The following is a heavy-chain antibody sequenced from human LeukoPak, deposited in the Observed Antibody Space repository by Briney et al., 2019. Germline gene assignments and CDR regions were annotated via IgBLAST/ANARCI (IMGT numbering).Heavy chain of an antibody. J-gene: IGHJ4*02. Sequence: GGSLRLSCAASGFTFSNYAMAWVRQAPGKGLEWVSAISGSVGNTYYADSVKGRFTISRDNSKNTLYLQMNSLRAEDTAVYYCGRRGQGVPNAFFDYWGQGSLVTVSS. CDR3: GRRGQGVPNAFFDY. D-gene: IGHD2-8*01. CDR2: ISGSVGNT. V-gene: IGHV3-23*01. CDR1: GFTFSNYA.